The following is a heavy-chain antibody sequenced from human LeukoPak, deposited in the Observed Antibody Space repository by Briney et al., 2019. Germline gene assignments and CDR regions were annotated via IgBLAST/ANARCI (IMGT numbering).Heavy chain of an antibody. D-gene: IGHD2-2*02. CDR2: IYTSGST. V-gene: IGHV4-61*02. CDR1: GGSISSGSYY. CDR3: ASTLRYCSSTSYYTGYYYYGMDV. J-gene: IGHJ6*02. Sequence: SQTLSLTCTVSGGSISSGSYYWSWIRQPAGKGLEWIGRIYTSGSTNYNPSLKSRVTISVDTSKNQFSLKLSSVTAADTAVYYCASTLRYCSSTSYYTGYYYYGMDVWGQGTTVTVSS.